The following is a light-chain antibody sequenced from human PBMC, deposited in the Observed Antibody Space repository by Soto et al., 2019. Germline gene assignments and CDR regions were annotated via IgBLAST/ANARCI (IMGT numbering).Light chain of an antibody. J-gene: IGKJ1*01. Sequence: DSVLTQSPGTLSLSPGERATLSCRASQSVSSNYLAWYQQNPGQAPRLLIYGASTRATGIPDRFSGSGSGTDFTLTISRLEPEDSAVYYCQQYGSSPTWTFGQGTKVDIK. CDR3: QQYGSSPTWT. CDR1: QSVSSNY. V-gene: IGKV3-20*01. CDR2: GAS.